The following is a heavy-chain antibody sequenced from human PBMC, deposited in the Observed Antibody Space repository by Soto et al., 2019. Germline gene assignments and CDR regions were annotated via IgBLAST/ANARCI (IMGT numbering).Heavy chain of an antibody. Sequence: PGGSMRLSCAASGFTFSSYGMHWVRQAPGKGLEWVAVIWYDGSNKYYADSVKGRFTISRDNSKNTLYLQMNSLRAEDTAVYYCARGGSGWAFDIWGQGTMVTVSS. V-gene: IGHV3-33*01. J-gene: IGHJ3*02. CDR2: IWYDGSNK. CDR1: GFTFSSYG. CDR3: ARGGSGWAFDI. D-gene: IGHD6-19*01.